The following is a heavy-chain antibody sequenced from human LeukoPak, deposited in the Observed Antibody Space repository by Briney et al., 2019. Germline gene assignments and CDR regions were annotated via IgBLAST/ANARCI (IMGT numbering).Heavy chain of an antibody. V-gene: IGHV1-8*03. CDR1: GYTFTTYD. D-gene: IGHD3-22*01. J-gene: IGHJ4*02. Sequence: SVKVSCKASGYTFTTYDITWVRQATGQGLEWMGWMNPNSGNTAYAQKFQGRVTITRNTSISTAYMELSSLRSEDTAVYYCAREDYYDSGSNDYWGQGTLVTVSS. CDR3: AREDYYDSGSNDY. CDR2: MNPNSGNT.